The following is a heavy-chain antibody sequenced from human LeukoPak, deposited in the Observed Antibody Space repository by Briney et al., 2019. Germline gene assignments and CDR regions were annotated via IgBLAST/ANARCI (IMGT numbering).Heavy chain of an antibody. J-gene: IGHJ5*02. CDR1: GDSCAGYD. CDR3: ARSGSYGENWFDP. Sequence: CHTTGDSCAGYDRSWGRPAHRQKLKWMGWINPNSGGTNYAQKFQGRVTMTRDTSISTAYMELSRLRSDDTAVYYCARSGSYGENWFDPWGQGTLVTVSS. V-gene: IGHV1-2*02. CDR2: INPNSGGT. D-gene: IGHD1-26*01.